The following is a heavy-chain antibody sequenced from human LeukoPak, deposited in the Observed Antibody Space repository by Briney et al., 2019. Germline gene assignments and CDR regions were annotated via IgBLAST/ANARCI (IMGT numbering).Heavy chain of an antibody. J-gene: IGHJ5*02. CDR1: GFTFSDYY. V-gene: IGHV3-23*01. CDR2: ISGSGGST. Sequence: GGSLRLSCAASGFTFSDYYMSWIRQAPGKGLEWVSVISGSGGSTYYADSVKGRFTISRDNSKNTLYLQMNSLRAEDTAVYYCAKSGYSSSWSNAAVYNWFDPWGQGTLVTVSS. D-gene: IGHD6-13*01. CDR3: AKSGYSSSWSNAAVYNWFDP.